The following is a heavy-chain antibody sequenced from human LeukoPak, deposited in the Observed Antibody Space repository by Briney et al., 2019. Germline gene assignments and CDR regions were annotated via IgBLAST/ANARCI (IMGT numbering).Heavy chain of an antibody. Sequence: GGSLRLSCAASGFTVSSNYMSWVRQAPGKGLEWVSVIYSGGSTYYADSVKGRFTISRDNSKNTLYLQMNSLRAEDTAVYYCARESRNYYDSSGYYSYYFDYWGQGTLVTVSS. CDR3: ARESRNYYDSSGYYSYYFDY. CDR1: GFTVSSNY. V-gene: IGHV3-66*01. J-gene: IGHJ4*02. D-gene: IGHD3-22*01. CDR2: IYSGGST.